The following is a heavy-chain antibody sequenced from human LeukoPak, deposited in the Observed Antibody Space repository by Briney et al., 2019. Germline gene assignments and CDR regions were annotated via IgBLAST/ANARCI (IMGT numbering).Heavy chain of an antibody. D-gene: IGHD3-10*01. CDR1: GFTFSSDS. V-gene: IGHV3-48*04. Sequence: QSGGSLRLSCAASGFTFSSDSMNWVRQAPGKGLEWVSYISSSSSTIYYADSVKGRFTISRDNAKNSLYLQMNSLRAEDTAVYYCATSYYYGSGSYYKGAFDYWGQGTLVTVSS. CDR2: ISSSSSTI. J-gene: IGHJ4*02. CDR3: ATSYYYGSGSYYKGAFDY.